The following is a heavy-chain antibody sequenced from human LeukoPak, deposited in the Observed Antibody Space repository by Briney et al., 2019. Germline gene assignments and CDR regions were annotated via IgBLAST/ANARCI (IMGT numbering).Heavy chain of an antibody. Sequence: GGSLRLSCAASGFTFSSYGMHWVRQAPGKGLEWVSSISSSSSYIYYADSVKGRFTISRDNAKNSLYLQMNSLRAEDTAVYYCARYCSSTSCYYGMDVWGQGTTVTVSS. D-gene: IGHD2-2*01. CDR1: GFTFSSYG. CDR2: ISSSSSYI. V-gene: IGHV3-21*01. CDR3: ARYCSSTSCYYGMDV. J-gene: IGHJ6*02.